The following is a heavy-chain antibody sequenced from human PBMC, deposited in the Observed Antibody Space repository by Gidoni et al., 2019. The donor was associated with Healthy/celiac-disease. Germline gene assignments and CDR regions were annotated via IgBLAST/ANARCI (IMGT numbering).Heavy chain of an antibody. CDR1: GGPISSYY. D-gene: IGHD6-19*01. CDR2: IYYSGST. Sequence: QVQLQESGPGLVKPSETLSPTCTVSGGPISSYYWSWIRQPPGKGLEWIGYIYYSGSTNYNPSLKSRVTISVDTSKNQFSLKLSSVTAADTAVYYCARGGGNSSGWREDYWGQGTLVTVSS. V-gene: IGHV4-59*01. CDR3: ARGGGNSSGWREDY. J-gene: IGHJ4*02.